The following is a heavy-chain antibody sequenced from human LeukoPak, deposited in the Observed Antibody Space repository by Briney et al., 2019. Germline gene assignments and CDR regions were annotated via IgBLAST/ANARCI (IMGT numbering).Heavy chain of an antibody. CDR3: VRLDGETSTFDY. Sequence: SQTLSLTCAISGDSVSSSSAAWNWIRQSPSRGLEWLGRTYYRSKWFNDYAVSVKSRIIINPDTSKNQFSLQLNSVTPEDTAIYYCVRLDGETSTFDYWGQGTLVTVSS. V-gene: IGHV6-1*01. CDR2: TYYRSKWFN. CDR1: GDSVSSSSAA. D-gene: IGHD3-10*01. J-gene: IGHJ4*02.